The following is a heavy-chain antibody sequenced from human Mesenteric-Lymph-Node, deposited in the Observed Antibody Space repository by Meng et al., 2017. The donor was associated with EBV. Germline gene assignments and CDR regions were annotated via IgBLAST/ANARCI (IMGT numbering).Heavy chain of an antibody. V-gene: IGHV1-18*01. CDR2: ITPYNGNT. J-gene: IGHJ5*02. Sequence: QVQRVQFGPGVKEPGASVKVSCKASGYTFTNYGISWVRQVPGQGLEWVGWITPYNGNTYYGQNVQGRVTMTTDTSTSTAYMELRSLRFDDTAVYYCATDNWFDPWGQGTLVTVSS. CDR3: ATDNWFDP. CDR1: GYTFTNYG.